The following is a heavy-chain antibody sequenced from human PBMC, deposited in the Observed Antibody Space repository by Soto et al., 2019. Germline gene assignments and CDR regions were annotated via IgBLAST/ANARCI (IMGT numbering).Heavy chain of an antibody. CDR2: INAGNGNT. CDR1: GFCFIDYS. D-gene: IGHD5-12*01. V-gene: IGHV1-3*01. CDR3: ARSAKKTWLPDF. Sequence: GASVKVSCKASGFCFIDYSILWVRQAPGQSLEWLGWINAGNGNTKYSHKFQDRVTITSDTSATTTYMELRSLRSEDTAVFYCARSAKKTWLPDFWGQGTLVTVSS. J-gene: IGHJ1*01.